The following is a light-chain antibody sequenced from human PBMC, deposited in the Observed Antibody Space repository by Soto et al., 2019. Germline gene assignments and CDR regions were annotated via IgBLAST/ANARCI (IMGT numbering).Light chain of an antibody. Sequence: EMVLTQSPGTLSLSLGERATLSCRASQGITSNYLAWYQQKPGQAPSLVIYGAYSRAAGVPDRFSGRGSGTDCTLPISRLEPEDFAVYYCQQYSTSVRTFGQGTKVEV. J-gene: IGKJ1*01. CDR1: QGITSNY. CDR3: QQYSTSVRT. V-gene: IGKV3-20*01. CDR2: GAY.